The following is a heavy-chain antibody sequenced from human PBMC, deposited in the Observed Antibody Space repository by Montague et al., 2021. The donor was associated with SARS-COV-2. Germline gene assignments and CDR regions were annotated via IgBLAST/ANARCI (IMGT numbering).Heavy chain of an antibody. J-gene: IGHJ5*02. Sequence: SETLSLTCTVSGGSISDYYWTWIRQPPGKGLEWLAYIYYSGGINSNASLKSRVSMSVDTSKNQFSLKLTSVTAADTAVYYCARPVSVWRDVNWFDLWGQGTLVTVSS. D-gene: IGHD3-16*01. CDR2: IYYSGGI. CDR3: ARPVSVWRDVNWFDL. V-gene: IGHV4-59*13. CDR1: GGSISDYY.